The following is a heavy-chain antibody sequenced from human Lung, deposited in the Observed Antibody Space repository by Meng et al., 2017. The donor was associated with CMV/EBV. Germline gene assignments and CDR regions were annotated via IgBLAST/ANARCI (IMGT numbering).Heavy chain of an antibody. D-gene: IGHD4-17*01. CDR1: GYTFTDYY. CDR3: AREQNYGDFYYYYYGLDV. J-gene: IGHJ6*02. CDR2: INPISGDT. Sequence: SXXVSXXASGYTFTDYYIHWVRQAPGQGLEWMGWINPISGDTNFAQKFPGRVTLTRDTSINTAYMELSGLKSDDTAVYYCAREQNYGDFYYYYYGLDVWGQGXTVTVSS. V-gene: IGHV1-2*02.